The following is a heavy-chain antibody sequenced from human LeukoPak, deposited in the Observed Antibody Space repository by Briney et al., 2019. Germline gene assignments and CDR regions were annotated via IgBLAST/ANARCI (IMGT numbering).Heavy chain of an antibody. D-gene: IGHD3-10*01. Sequence: PTETLSLTCTVSGGSISSYYWSWIRQPPGKGLEWIGYIYYSGSTNYNPSLKSRVTISVDTSKNQFSLKLSSVTAADTAVYYCARQMVRHFDYWGQGTLVTVSS. CDR3: ARQMVRHFDY. J-gene: IGHJ4*02. V-gene: IGHV4-59*08. CDR2: IYYSGST. CDR1: GGSISSYY.